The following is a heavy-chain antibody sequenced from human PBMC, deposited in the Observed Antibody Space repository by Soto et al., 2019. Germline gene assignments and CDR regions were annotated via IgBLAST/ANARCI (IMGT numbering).Heavy chain of an antibody. CDR1: GYSFTSYW. J-gene: IGHJ3*02. V-gene: IGHV5-51*01. Sequence: GESLKISCKGSGYSFTSYWIGWVRQMPGKGLEWMGIIYPGDSDTRYSPSFQGQVTISADKSISTAYLQWSSLKASDTAMYYCARGYYYGSGSYDAFDIWGQGTMVTVSS. CDR2: IYPGDSDT. CDR3: ARGYYYGSGSYDAFDI. D-gene: IGHD3-10*01.